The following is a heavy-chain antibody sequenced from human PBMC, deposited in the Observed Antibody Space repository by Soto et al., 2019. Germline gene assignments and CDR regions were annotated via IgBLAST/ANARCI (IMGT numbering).Heavy chain of an antibody. D-gene: IGHD4-4*01. CDR1: GGSISSGDYY. CDR2: IYYSGST. Sequence: PSETLSLTSTVSGGSISSGDYYWSWIRQPPGKGLEWIGYIYYSGSTYYNPSLKSRVTISVDTSKNQFSLKLSSVTAADTAVYYCARGNGWDFSKWFDPWGQGTLVTVSS. CDR3: ARGNGWDFSKWFDP. J-gene: IGHJ5*02. V-gene: IGHV4-30-4*01.